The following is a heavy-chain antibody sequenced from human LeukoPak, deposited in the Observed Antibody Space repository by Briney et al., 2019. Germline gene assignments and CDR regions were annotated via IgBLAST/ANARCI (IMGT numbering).Heavy chain of an antibody. CDR2: INPSAVST. Sequence: EASVKVSCKASGYTFTSYYMHWVRLAPGQGLEWMGIINPSAVSTIYAQKFQGRVTMTRDMSTSTVYMELSSLRSEDTAVYYCARDPSIAAWGYFDYWGQGTLVTVSS. J-gene: IGHJ4*02. V-gene: IGHV1-46*01. CDR3: ARDPSIAAWGYFDY. CDR1: GYTFTSYY. D-gene: IGHD6-6*01.